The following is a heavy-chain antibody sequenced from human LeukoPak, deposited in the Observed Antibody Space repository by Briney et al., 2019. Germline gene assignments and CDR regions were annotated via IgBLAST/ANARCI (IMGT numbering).Heavy chain of an antibody. D-gene: IGHD5-24*01. J-gene: IGHJ3*02. Sequence: SETLSLTCAVYGGSFSGYYWSWIRQPPGKGLEWIGEINHSGSTNYNPSLKSRVTISVDTSKNQFSLKLSSVTAADTAVYYCARDRDGYNFDAFDIWGQGTMVTVSS. CDR1: GGSFSGYY. CDR2: INHSGST. V-gene: IGHV4-34*01. CDR3: ARDRDGYNFDAFDI.